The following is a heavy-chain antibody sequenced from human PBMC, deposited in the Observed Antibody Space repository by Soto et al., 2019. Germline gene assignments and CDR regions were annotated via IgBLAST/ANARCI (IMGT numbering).Heavy chain of an antibody. CDR2: ISPYNGNT. J-gene: IGHJ4*02. D-gene: IGHD3-22*01. Sequence: QVHLVQSGAEVKQPGASVKVSCKVSGYTFVRYGIAWVRQAPGQGLEWMGWISPYNGNTNYAQKLQGRVTMTTDTSTSSAYMDLTSLRSDDTAVYYCVIDQYFFDSSGYYDYWGQGTLVTVSS. CDR3: VIDQYFFDSSGYYDY. CDR1: GYTFVRYG. V-gene: IGHV1-18*01.